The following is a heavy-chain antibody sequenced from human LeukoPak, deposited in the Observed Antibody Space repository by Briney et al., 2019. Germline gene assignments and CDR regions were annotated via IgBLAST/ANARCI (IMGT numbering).Heavy chain of an antibody. CDR3: AREIAVAGLGY. J-gene: IGHJ4*02. CDR2: IYSGGST. D-gene: IGHD6-19*01. V-gene: IGHV3-66*01. CDR1: GFTVSSNY. Sequence: PGGSLRLSCAASGFTVSSNYMSWVRQAPGKGLEWVSVIYSGGSTYYADSVKGRFTISRDNSKNTLYLQMNSLRAEDTAVYYCAREIAVAGLGYWGQGTLVTVSS.